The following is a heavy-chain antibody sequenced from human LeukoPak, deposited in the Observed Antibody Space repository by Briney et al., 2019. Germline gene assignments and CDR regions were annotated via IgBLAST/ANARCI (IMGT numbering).Heavy chain of an antibody. V-gene: IGHV4-34*01. CDR1: GGSFSGYY. D-gene: IGHD6-6*01. CDR2: INHSGST. CDR3: ARGPSSSGLGY. J-gene: IGHJ4*02. Sequence: PSETLSLTCAVYGGSFSGYYWSWIRQPPGKGLEWIGEINHSGSTNYNPSLKSRVTISVDTSKNQFSLKLSSVTAADTAVYYCARGPSSSGLGYWGQGTLVTVSS.